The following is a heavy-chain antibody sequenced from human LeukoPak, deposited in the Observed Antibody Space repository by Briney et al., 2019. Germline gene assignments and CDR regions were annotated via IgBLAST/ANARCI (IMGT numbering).Heavy chain of an antibody. CDR1: GFTFRSFS. CDR2: ISGSSSDM. V-gene: IGHV3-21*05. D-gene: IGHD3-3*01. J-gene: IGHJ5*02. CDR3: AIRSFWSGHQFDP. Sequence: GGSLRLSCAASGFTFRSFSMNWVRQAPGKGLEWVSYISGSSSDMSYADSVKGRFTISRDNAKDSLFLQMNSLRAEDTAVYYCAIRSFWSGHQFDPWGQGTLVTVSS.